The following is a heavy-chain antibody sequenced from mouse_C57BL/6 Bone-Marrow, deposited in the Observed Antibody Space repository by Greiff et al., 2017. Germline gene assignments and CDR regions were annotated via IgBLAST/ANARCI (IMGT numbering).Heavy chain of an antibody. V-gene: IGHV1-53*01. CDR3: ARSRVPLVFDV. CDR1: GYTFTSYR. CDR2: INPSNGGP. J-gene: IGHJ1*03. Sequence: QVQLQQPGTELVKPGASVKLSCKASGYTFTSYRMHWVKQRPGQGLEWIGNINPSNGGPNYNEKFKSKATLTVDKSSSTAYMQLSSLTSEDSAVYYCARSRVPLVFDVWGTGTTVTVSS. D-gene: IGHD3-1*01.